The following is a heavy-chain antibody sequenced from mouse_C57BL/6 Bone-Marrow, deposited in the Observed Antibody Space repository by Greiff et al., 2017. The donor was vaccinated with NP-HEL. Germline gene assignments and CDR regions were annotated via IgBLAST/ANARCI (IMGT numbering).Heavy chain of an antibody. CDR1: GFTFSDYG. V-gene: IGHV5-17*01. D-gene: IGHD1-1*01. CDR2: ISSGSSTI. CDR3: ARTITTVDWYFDV. Sequence: EVQLVESGGGLVKPGGSLKLSCAASGFTFSDYGMHWVRQAPEKGLEWVAYISSGSSTIYYADTVKGRFTISRDNAKNTLFLQMTSLRSEDTAMDYCARTITTVDWYFDVWGTGTTVTVSS. J-gene: IGHJ1*03.